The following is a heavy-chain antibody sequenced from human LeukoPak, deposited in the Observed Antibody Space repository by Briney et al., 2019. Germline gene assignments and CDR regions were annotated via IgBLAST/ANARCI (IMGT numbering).Heavy chain of an antibody. CDR2: INHSGST. J-gene: IGHJ4*02. Sequence: PSETLSLTCAVYGGSFSGYYWSWIRQPPGKGLEWIGEINHSGSTNYNPSLKSRVTISVDTSKNQFSLKLSSVTAADTAVYYCAREDSSGWYFDYWGQGTLVTVSS. CDR1: GGSFSGYY. D-gene: IGHD6-19*01. V-gene: IGHV4-34*01. CDR3: AREDSSGWYFDY.